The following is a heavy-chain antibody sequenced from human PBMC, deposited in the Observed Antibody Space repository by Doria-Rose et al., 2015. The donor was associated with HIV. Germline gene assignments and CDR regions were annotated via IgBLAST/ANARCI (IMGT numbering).Heavy chain of an antibody. J-gene: IGHJ4*02. D-gene: IGHD6-13*01. CDR1: GVSLSSPGMG. Sequence: QESGPVLVKPTETLTLTCTVSGVSLSSPGMGVSWIRQPPGKALEWLANIFSDDERSYKTSLKSRLTISRGTSKSQVVLTTTDVDPVDTATYYCARIKSSRWYHKYYFDFWGQGTLVIVSA. CDR2: IFSDDER. CDR3: ARIKSSRWYHKYYFDF. V-gene: IGHV2-26*01.